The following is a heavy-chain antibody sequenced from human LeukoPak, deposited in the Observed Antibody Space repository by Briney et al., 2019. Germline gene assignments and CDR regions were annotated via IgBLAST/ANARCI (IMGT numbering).Heavy chain of an antibody. Sequence: GGSLRLSCAASGFTFSSYAMSWVRQAPGKGLEWVSAISGSGGSTYYADSVKGRFTISRDNSKNTLYLQMNSLRAEDTAVYYCAKYRLRNVDTASFGYWGQGTLVTVSS. V-gene: IGHV3-23*01. D-gene: IGHD5-18*01. CDR3: AKYRLRNVDTASFGY. CDR1: GFTFSSYA. J-gene: IGHJ4*02. CDR2: ISGSGGST.